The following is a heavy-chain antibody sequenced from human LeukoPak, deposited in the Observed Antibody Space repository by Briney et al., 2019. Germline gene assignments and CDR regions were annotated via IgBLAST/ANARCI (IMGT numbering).Heavy chain of an antibody. CDR3: ARVGGYCSGGSCYWFDY. Sequence: ASVKVSCKASGGTFSSYAISWLRQAPGQGLEWMGGIIPIFGTANYAQKFQGRVTITTDESTSTAYMELSSLRSEDTAVYYCARVGGYCSGGSCYWFDYWGQGTLVTVSS. CDR1: GGTFSSYA. D-gene: IGHD2-15*01. V-gene: IGHV1-69*05. J-gene: IGHJ4*02. CDR2: IIPIFGTA.